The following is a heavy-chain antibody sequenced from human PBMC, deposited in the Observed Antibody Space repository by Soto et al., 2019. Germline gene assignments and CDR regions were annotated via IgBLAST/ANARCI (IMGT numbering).Heavy chain of an antibody. J-gene: IGHJ1*01. D-gene: IGHD3-22*01. CDR3: ARLGHVYYYDSSGYREYFQH. Sequence: SETLSLTCTVSGGSISSYYWSWIRQPPGKGLVWIGYIYYSGGTNYNPSLKSRVTISVDTSKNQFSLKLSSVTAADTAVYYCARLGHVYYYDSSGYREYFQHWGQGTLVTVSS. V-gene: IGHV4-59*01. CDR2: IYYSGGT. CDR1: GGSISSYY.